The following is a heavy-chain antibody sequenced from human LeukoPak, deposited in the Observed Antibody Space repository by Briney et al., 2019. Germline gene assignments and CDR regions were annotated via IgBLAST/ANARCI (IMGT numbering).Heavy chain of an antibody. D-gene: IGHD3-3*01. CDR3: ARCYDFWSGYYYGGMDV. V-gene: IGHV3-30*04. Sequence: PGGSLRLSCAASGFTFSSYAMHWVRQAPGKGLEWVAVISYDGSNKYYADSVKGRFTISRDNSKNTLYLRMNSLRAEDTAVYYCARCYDFWSGYYYGGMDVWGQGTTVTVSS. CDR1: GFTFSSYA. CDR2: ISYDGSNK. J-gene: IGHJ6*02.